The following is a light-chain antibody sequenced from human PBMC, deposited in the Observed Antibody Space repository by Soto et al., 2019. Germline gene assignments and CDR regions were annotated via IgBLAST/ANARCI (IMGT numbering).Light chain of an antibody. J-gene: IGKJ1*01. Sequence: EIVLTQSPGTLSLSPGERATLSCRASQSVSSSYLGWYQQKPGQAPRLLIYGASSRATGIPDRFSGSSSGTDFTLTISRLEHEDCAVYYCQQYGMSPWTFGQGTKVEIK. V-gene: IGKV3-20*01. CDR3: QQYGMSPWT. CDR2: GAS. CDR1: QSVSSSY.